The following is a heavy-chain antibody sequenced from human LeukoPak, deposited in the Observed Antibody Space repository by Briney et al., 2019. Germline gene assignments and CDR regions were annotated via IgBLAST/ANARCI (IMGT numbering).Heavy chain of an antibody. CDR3: AKDGIAAGAFHXFDY. CDR2: ISWDGGST. J-gene: IGHJ4*02. V-gene: IGHV3-43*01. Sequence: PGGSLRLSCAASGFTFDDYTMHWVRQAPGKGLEWDSLISWDGGSTYYADSVKGRFTISRDNSKNSLYLQMNSLRTEDTALYYCAKDGIAAGAFHXFDYWGQGTLVTVSS. D-gene: IGHD6-13*01. CDR1: GFTFDDYT.